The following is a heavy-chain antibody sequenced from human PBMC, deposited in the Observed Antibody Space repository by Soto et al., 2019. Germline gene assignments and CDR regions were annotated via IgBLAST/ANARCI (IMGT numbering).Heavy chain of an antibody. CDR3: ARDGWVRIFGVVRFDY. CDR2: ISSSSSTI. D-gene: IGHD3-3*01. V-gene: IGHV3-48*02. CDR1: GFTFSSYS. J-gene: IGHJ4*02. Sequence: GGSLRLSCAASGFTFSSYSMNWVRQAPGKGLEWVSYISSSSSTIYYADSVKGRFTISRDNAKNSLYLQMNSLRDEDTAVYYCARDGWVRIFGVVRFDYWGQGTLVTVSS.